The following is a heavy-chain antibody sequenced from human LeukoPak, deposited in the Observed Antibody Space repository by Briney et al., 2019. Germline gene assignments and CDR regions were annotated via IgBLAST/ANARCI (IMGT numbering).Heavy chain of an antibody. CDR3: ARDFGYYDSSGYYPIPDY. V-gene: IGHV1-2*02. Sequence: ATVKVSCKASGYTFTGYYMHWLRQAPGQGLEWMGWINPNSGGTNYAQKFQGRVTMTRDTSISTAYMELSRLRSDDTAVYYCARDFGYYDSSGYYPIPDYWGQGTLVTVSS. J-gene: IGHJ4*02. D-gene: IGHD3-22*01. CDR1: GYTFTGYY. CDR2: INPNSGGT.